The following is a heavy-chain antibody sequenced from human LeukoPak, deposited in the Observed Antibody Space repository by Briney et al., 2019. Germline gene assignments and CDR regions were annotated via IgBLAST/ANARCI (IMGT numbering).Heavy chain of an antibody. CDR3: TREGAAEAKNFDY. J-gene: IGHJ4*02. Sequence: SVKVSCKASGGTFSSYAISWVRQAPGQGLEWMGGNIPIFGTANYAQKFQDRVVVTRDTSTSTVYMELSSLRSDDTAVYYCTREGAAEAKNFDYWGQGTLVTVSS. V-gene: IGHV1-69*05. D-gene: IGHD6-13*01. CDR1: GGTFSSYA. CDR2: NIPIFGTA.